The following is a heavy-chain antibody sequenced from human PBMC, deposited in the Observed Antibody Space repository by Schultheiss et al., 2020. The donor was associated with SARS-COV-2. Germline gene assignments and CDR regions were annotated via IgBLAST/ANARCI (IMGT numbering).Heavy chain of an antibody. D-gene: IGHD5-18*01. J-gene: IGHJ4*02. Sequence: SETLSLTCTVSGGSISSYYWSWIRQPPGKGLEWLGCVSTRGGSNYNPSLKSRVITSVDTSKNQFSLKLSSVTAADTAVYYCAGSGYRYGARWWGQGTLVTVSS. CDR1: GGSISSYY. CDR2: VSTRGGS. V-gene: IGHV4-59*01. CDR3: AGSGYRYGARW.